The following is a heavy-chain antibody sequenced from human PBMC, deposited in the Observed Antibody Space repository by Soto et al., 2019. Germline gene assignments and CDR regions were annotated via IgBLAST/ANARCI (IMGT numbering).Heavy chain of an antibody. CDR3: TKGGYDLIYYFGMAV. J-gene: IGHJ6*02. D-gene: IGHD5-12*01. CDR2: ISSDGDTI. Sequence: EVQLIESGGGWVQPGTSLRVSCAASGFTFHEYAMHWFRQAPGKGLEWASGISSDGDTIAYADSVQGRFTVFRDNAKNALYLQMNSLRAEDTALYYCTKGGYDLIYYFGMAVWGQGTTVTVSS. V-gene: IGHV3-9*01. CDR1: GFTFHEYA.